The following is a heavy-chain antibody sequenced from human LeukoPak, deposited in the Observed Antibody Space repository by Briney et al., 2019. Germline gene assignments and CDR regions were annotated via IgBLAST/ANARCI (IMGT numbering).Heavy chain of an antibody. J-gene: IGHJ4*02. CDR1: GFTFSSYA. D-gene: IGHD6-19*01. CDR2: VSGSGVST. CDR3: AKGLYSSGWYRGFDY. Sequence: GGSLRPSCAASGFTFSSYAMSWVRQAPGKGLEWVSVVSGSGVSTYYADSVKGRFTISRDNSKNTLYLQMNSLRAEDTAVYYCAKGLYSSGWYRGFDYWGQGTLVTVSS. V-gene: IGHV3-23*01.